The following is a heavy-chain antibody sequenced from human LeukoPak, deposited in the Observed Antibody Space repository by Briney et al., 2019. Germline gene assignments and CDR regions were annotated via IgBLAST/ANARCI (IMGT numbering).Heavy chain of an antibody. J-gene: IGHJ4*02. D-gene: IGHD4-23*01. Sequence: GESLKISCKGSGYTFSNSIIGWVRQMPGKGLEWMGIIYPGDSETRYSPSFQGQVTISADKSISTAYLQWSSLKASDTAMYYCARRGGPFDYWGQGTLVTVSS. CDR1: GYTFSNSI. CDR2: IYPGDSET. CDR3: ARRGGPFDY. V-gene: IGHV5-51*01.